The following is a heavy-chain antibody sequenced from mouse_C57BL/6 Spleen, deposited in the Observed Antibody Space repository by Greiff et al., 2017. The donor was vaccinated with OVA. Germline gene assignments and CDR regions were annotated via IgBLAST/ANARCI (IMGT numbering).Heavy chain of an antibody. J-gene: IGHJ4*01. CDR1: GYTFTNYG. V-gene: IGHV1-63*01. D-gene: IGHD1-1*01. CDR3: ARGVTTVVADYELDY. Sequence: QVQLQQSGAELVRPGTSVKMSCKASGYTFTNYGIGWAKQSPGHGLEWIADIYPGGGTTYYAEKFKGQATLTADKSSSTAYMQFSSMTSEDSEIDYWARGVTTVVADYELDYWGQGTTVTVSS. CDR2: IYPGGGTT.